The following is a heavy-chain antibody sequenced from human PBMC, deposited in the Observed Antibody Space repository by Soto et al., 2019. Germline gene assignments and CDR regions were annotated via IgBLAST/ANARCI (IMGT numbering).Heavy chain of an antibody. CDR1: GYSFTGYS. CDR3: ASGNIVVVPAAYSNWSDP. Sequence: ASVKVSCKASGYSFTGYSMHWVRQAPGQGLEWMGIINPSGGSTSYAQKFQGRVTMTRDTSTSTVYMELSSLRSEDTAVYYCASGNIVVVPAAYSNWSDPWGQGTLVIVSS. V-gene: IGHV1-46*03. D-gene: IGHD2-2*01. CDR2: INPSGGST. J-gene: IGHJ5*02.